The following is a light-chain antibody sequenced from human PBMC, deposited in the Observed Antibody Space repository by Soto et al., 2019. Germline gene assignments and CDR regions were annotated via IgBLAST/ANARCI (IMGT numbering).Light chain of an antibody. J-gene: IGKJ3*01. V-gene: IGKV3-15*01. CDR3: QQYGSSPQT. Sequence: EIVMTQSPATLSVSPGERATLSCRASQSVSSNLAWYQQKPGQAPRLLIYGASTRATGIPARFSGSGSGTDFTLTISRLEPEDFAVYYCQQYGSSPQTFGPGTKVDIK. CDR1: QSVSSN. CDR2: GAS.